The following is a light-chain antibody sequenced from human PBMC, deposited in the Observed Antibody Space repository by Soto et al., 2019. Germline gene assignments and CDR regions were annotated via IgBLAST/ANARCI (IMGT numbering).Light chain of an antibody. CDR2: DIS. V-gene: IGKV3D-15*01. J-gene: IGKJ4*01. Sequence: ETVMTQFPATLSVSPGERATLSCRASQYVSTNLAWYQQQPGQPPRLLIYDISNRATGIPARFSGSGSETEFALTITSLQSEDFAVYYCQQYDTRPLTFGGGTKVEIK. CDR1: QYVSTN. CDR3: QQYDTRPLT.